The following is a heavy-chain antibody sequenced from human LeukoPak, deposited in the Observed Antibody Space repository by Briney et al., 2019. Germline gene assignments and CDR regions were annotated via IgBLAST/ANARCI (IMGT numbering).Heavy chain of an antibody. CDR2: INAGNGNT. D-gene: IGHD3-9*01. Sequence: ASVKVSCKASGYTFTSYYMHWVRQAPGQWLEWMGWINAGNGNTKYSQKFQGRVTITRDTPASTAYMELSSLRSEDTAVYYCARDQGYYDILTGYYPTYYFDYWGQGTLVTVSS. V-gene: IGHV1-3*01. CDR1: GYTFTSYY. CDR3: ARDQGYYDILTGYYPTYYFDY. J-gene: IGHJ4*02.